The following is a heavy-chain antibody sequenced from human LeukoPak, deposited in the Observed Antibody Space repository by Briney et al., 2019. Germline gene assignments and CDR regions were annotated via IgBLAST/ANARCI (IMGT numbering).Heavy chain of an antibody. CDR2: IYPGDSDT. CDR3: ARRGCSSTRCLLFDY. CDR1: GYSFTSYW. V-gene: IGHV5-51*01. J-gene: IGHJ4*02. D-gene: IGHD2-2*01. Sequence: GESLKISCKGSGYSFTSYWIGWVRQMPGKGLEWMGIIYPGDSDTRHSPSFQGQVTISADKSISTAYLQWSSLKASDTAMYYCARRGCSSTRCLLFDYWGQGTLVTVSS.